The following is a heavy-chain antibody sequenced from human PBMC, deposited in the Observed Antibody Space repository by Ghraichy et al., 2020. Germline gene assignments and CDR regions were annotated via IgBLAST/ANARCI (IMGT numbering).Heavy chain of an antibody. CDR3: ARIQGYYCTNGVCRRSDYYYGMDV. CDR1: GGSFSGYY. CDR2: INHSGST. Sequence: SETLSLTCAVYGGSFSGYYWSWIRQPPGKGLEWIGEINHSGSTNYNPSLKSRVTISVDTSKNQFSLKLSSVTAADTAVYYCARIQGYYCTNGVCRRSDYYYGMDVWGQGTTVTVSS. J-gene: IGHJ6*02. V-gene: IGHV4-34*01. D-gene: IGHD2-8*01.